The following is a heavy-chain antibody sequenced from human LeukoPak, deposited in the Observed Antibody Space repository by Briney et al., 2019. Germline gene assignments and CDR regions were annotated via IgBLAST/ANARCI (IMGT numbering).Heavy chain of an antibody. J-gene: IGHJ5*02. D-gene: IGHD3-3*01. Sequence: SVKVSCKASGGTFSSYAISWVRQAPGQGLEWMGRIIPILGIANYAQKFQGRVTITADKSTSTAYMELSSLRSEDTAVYYCAKEVSITIFGVVPLGWFDPWGQGTLVTVSS. CDR2: IIPILGIA. CDR3: AKEVSITIFGVVPLGWFDP. V-gene: IGHV1-69*04. CDR1: GGTFSSYA.